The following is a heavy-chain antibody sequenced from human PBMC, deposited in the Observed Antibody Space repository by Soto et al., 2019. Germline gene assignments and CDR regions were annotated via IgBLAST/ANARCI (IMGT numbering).Heavy chain of an antibody. Sequence: QLQLQESGPGLVKPSETLSLTCTVSGGSISSSSYYWGWIRQPPGKGLEWIGSIYYSGSTYYNPSLKSRVTITVDTSKNQFSMQLSSVTAADTAVYYCARRRPNYFDYWGQGTLVTVSS. CDR2: IYYSGST. J-gene: IGHJ4*02. CDR3: ARRRPNYFDY. V-gene: IGHV4-39*01. CDR1: GGSISSSSYY.